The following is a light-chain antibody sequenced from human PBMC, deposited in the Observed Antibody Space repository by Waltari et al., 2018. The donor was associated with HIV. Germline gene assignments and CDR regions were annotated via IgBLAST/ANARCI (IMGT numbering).Light chain of an antibody. CDR1: QSFGGN. J-gene: IGKJ1*01. CDR3: QQYNELPQT. Sequence: EIVMTQSPDTLSVSPGDRATLSCRASQSFGGNLAWYQVRPGQTPSLLIYGATSRTTGFPARFSGRGSGTEFTLTISGLQSEDFAIYYCQQYNELPQTFGQGTRV. V-gene: IGKV3-15*01. CDR2: GAT.